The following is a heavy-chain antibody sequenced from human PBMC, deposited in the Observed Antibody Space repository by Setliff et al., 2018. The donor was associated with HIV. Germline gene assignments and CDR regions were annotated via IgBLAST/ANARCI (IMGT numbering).Heavy chain of an antibody. Sequence: PSETLSLTCTVSGGSISTGGYYWSWIRQHPGKGLEWIGYIYNSGGTYYNPSLKSRMTISLDTSKNQFFLKLNSVTAADTAVYYCARGGRKDLTDNWGQGTLVTVSS. D-gene: IGHD3-16*01. V-gene: IGHV4-31*03. CDR2: IYNSGGT. J-gene: IGHJ4*02. CDR1: GGSISTGGYY. CDR3: ARGGRKDLTDN.